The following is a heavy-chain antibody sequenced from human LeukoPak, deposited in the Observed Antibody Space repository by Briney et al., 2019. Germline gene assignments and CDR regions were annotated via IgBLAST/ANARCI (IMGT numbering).Heavy chain of an antibody. CDR1: GYTFSGYY. J-gene: IGHJ4*02. D-gene: IGHD6-19*01. CDR2: INPNSGDT. V-gene: IGHV1-2*02. Sequence: ASVKVSCKASGYTFSGYYMHWVRRAPGQGLEWMGWINPNSGDTHYAQKFQGRVTMTRDTSISTGYMELSRLTSDDTALYYCARGGPSRGSGFYYFDSWGQGTPVTVSS. CDR3: ARGGPSRGSGFYYFDS.